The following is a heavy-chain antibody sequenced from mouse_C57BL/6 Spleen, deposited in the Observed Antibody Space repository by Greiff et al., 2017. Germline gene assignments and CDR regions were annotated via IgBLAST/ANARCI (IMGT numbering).Heavy chain of an antibody. CDR2: INPSSGYT. V-gene: IGHV1-4*01. Sequence: VQLQQSGAELARPGASVKMSCKASGYTFTSYTMHWVKQRPGQGLEWIGYINPSSGYTKYTQKFKDKATLTANKSSSTAYMPLSSLTTEDSAVYYCAREDYGSSAWCADWGQGTLVTVSA. CDR1: GYTFTSYT. D-gene: IGHD1-1*01. CDR3: AREDYGSSAWCAD. J-gene: IGHJ3*01.